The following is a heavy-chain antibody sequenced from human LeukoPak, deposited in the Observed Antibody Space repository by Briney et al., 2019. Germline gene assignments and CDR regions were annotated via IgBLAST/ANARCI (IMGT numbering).Heavy chain of an antibody. D-gene: IGHD3-16*01. CDR2: IYYSGST. J-gene: IGHJ6*03. CDR1: GGSFSGYY. Sequence: SETLSLTCAVYGGSFSGYYWSWIRQPPGKGLEWIGYIYYSGSTNYNPSLKSRVTISVDTSKNQFSLKLSSVTAADTAVYYCAIGGEGRYYYYYYMDVWGKGTTVTVSS. CDR3: AIGGEGRYYYYYYMDV. V-gene: IGHV4-59*01.